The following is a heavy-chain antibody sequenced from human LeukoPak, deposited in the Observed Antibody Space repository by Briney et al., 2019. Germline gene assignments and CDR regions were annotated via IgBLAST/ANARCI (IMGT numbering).Heavy chain of an antibody. CDR3: ARMEYDSNAGFDY. Sequence: TLSLTCAVYGGSFSGYYWSWIRQPPGKALEWLARIDWDDGKYYSTSLKTRLTISKDTSKNQVVLTMTNMDPVDTATYYCARMEYDSNAGFDYWGQGTLVTVSS. J-gene: IGHJ4*02. CDR1: GGSFSGYY. V-gene: IGHV2-70*11. CDR2: IDWDDGK. D-gene: IGHD3-3*01.